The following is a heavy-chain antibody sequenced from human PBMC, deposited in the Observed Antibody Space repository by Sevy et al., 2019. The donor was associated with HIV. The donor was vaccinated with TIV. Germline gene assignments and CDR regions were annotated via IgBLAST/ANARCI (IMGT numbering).Heavy chain of an antibody. V-gene: IGHV3-30-3*01. J-gene: IGHJ3*02. Sequence: GGSLRLSCAASGFTFSSYAMHWVRQAPGKGLEWVAVISYDGSNKYYADSVKGRFTISRYNSKNTLYLQMNNLRTEDMAVYYCARVPTYYDFWSGFEEDAFDIWGQGTMVTVSS. CDR2: ISYDGSNK. D-gene: IGHD3-3*01. CDR3: ARVPTYYDFWSGFEEDAFDI. CDR1: GFTFSSYA.